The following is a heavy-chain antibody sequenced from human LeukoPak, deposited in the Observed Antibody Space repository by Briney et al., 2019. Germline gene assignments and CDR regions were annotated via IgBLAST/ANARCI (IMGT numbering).Heavy chain of an antibody. CDR1: GGSSSGYY. CDR3: ARGPRAYGSGSYYN. V-gene: IGHV4-34*01. J-gene: IGHJ4*02. D-gene: IGHD3-10*01. CDR2: INHSGST. Sequence: SETLSLTCAVYGGSSSGYYWSWIRQPPGKGLEWIGEINHSGSTNYNPSLKSRVTISVDTPKNQFSLKLSSVTAADTAVYYCARGPRAYGSGSYYNWGQGTLVTVSS.